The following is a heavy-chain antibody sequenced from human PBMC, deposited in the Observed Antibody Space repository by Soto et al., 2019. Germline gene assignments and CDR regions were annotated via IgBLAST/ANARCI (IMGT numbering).Heavy chain of an antibody. V-gene: IGHV4-59*01. D-gene: IGHD3-10*01. CDR3: ARQGYSDWGSNTFDY. CDR2: IYFSGST. CDR1: GGSISDYY. Sequence: SETLSLTCAVSGGSISDYYWNWIRQPPGKGLEWIGYIYFSGSTNYNPSLKRRVTISLDTSETQFSLKLSSVTAADTAVYYCARQGYSDWGSNTFDYWGQGILVTVSS. J-gene: IGHJ4*02.